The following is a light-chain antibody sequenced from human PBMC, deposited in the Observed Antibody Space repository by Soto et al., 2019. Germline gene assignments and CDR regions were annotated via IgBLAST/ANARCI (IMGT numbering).Light chain of an antibody. CDR2: GNS. J-gene: IGLJ2*01. CDR1: SSNIGAGYD. V-gene: IGLV1-40*01. Sequence: QSVLTQPPSVSGAPGQRVTISCTGSSSNIGAGYDVHWYQQLPGTAPKLLIYGNSNRPSGVPDRFSGSKSGTSASLAITGLQAEDEADYYCQSYDSSLSFLVFGGGTKLTVL. CDR3: QSYDSSLSFLV.